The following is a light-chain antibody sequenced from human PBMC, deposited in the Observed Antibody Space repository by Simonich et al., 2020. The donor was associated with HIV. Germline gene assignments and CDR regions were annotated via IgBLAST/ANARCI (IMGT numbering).Light chain of an antibody. CDR1: RSVSRN. Sequence: EIVMTQSPATLSVSPGERATLSCRASRSVSRNLAWYQQKPGQTPRLLIYGASTRATGIPARFSGSGSGTEFTLTISSMQSEDFAVYYCQQYNNWPYTFGQGTKLEIK. J-gene: IGKJ2*01. CDR2: GAS. V-gene: IGKV3-15*01. CDR3: QQYNNWPYT.